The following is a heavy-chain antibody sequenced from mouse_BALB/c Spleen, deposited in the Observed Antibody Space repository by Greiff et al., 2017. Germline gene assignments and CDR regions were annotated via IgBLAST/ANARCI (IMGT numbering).Heavy chain of an antibody. J-gene: IGHJ2*01. Sequence: EVKVVESGGGLVKPGGSLKLSCAASGFTFSDYYMYWVRQTPEKRLEWVATISDGGSYTYYPDSVKGRFTISRDNAKNNLYLQMSSLKSEDTAMYYCAREDGNHFDYWGQGTTLTVSS. CDR3: AREDGNHFDY. V-gene: IGHV5-4*02. CDR2: ISDGGSYT. D-gene: IGHD2-1*01. CDR1: GFTFSDYY.